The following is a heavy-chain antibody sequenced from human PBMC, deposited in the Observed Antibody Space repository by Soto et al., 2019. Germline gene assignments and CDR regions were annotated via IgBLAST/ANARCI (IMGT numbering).Heavy chain of an antibody. D-gene: IGHD3-22*01. Sequence: SETLSLTCTVSGGSISGYYWNWIRQPAGKGLEWIGRVYSSGSTNYNPSVKSRITMSIDTSKNQFSLKLSSVTAADTAVYYCARGVNDYDSSGYYGGSLFDYWGQGTLVTVSS. CDR3: ARGVNDYDSSGYYGGSLFDY. J-gene: IGHJ4*02. CDR2: VYSSGST. CDR1: GGSISGYY. V-gene: IGHV4-4*07.